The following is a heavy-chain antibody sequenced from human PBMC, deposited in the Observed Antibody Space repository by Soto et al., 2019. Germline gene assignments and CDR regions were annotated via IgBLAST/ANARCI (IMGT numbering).Heavy chain of an antibody. D-gene: IGHD3-10*01. CDR1: GVPFSHDA. Sequence: QTGGSLRLSCAASGVPFSHDAMRWVRQSPGKGLECVALISDDGSNKYYADSVKGRFTLARDNSKNTLSLQMNSLSREDTAILYCARELWFGELKDIHYRIAVWGQGTTVTASS. CDR3: ARELWFGELKDIHYRIAV. J-gene: IGHJ6*02. CDR2: ISDDGSNK. V-gene: IGHV3-30*04.